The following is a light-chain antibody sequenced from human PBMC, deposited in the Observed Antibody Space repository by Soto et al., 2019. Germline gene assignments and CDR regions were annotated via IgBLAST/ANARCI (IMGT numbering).Light chain of an antibody. J-gene: IGKJ1*01. Sequence: DIQMTRSPSTLSASVGDRVTITCRASQRIDAWLAWYQQKPGTAPKLLIYKATILQSGVPSRFSGSGSGTDFTLAISSLQPDDFATYYCQQYETFSPWTFGQGTKVDIK. V-gene: IGKV1-5*03. CDR3: QQYETFSPWT. CDR2: KAT. CDR1: QRIDAW.